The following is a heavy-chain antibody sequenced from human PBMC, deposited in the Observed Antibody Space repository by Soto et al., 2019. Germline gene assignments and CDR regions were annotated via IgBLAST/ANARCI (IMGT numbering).Heavy chain of an antibody. CDR1: GLTFSSYA. D-gene: IGHD6-6*01. Sequence: GGSLRLSCAASGLTFSSYAMSWVRQAPGKGLEWVSAISGSGGSTYYADSVKGRFTISRDNSKNTLYLQMNSLRAEDTAVYYCAKDSTEYSSSSPNDYGGQGTLVTVSS. CDR3: AKDSTEYSSSSPNDY. V-gene: IGHV3-23*01. J-gene: IGHJ4*02. CDR2: ISGSGGST.